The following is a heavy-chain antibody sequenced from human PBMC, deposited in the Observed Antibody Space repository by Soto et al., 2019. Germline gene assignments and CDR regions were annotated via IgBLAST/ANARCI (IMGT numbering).Heavy chain of an antibody. Sequence: QLQLQESGPGLVKPSESLSLTCTVSGGSISSSSYYWGWIRQPPGKGLEWIGSIYYSGSTYYNPSLKNRVSISVDTSKNQFSLKLSSVTAADTAVYYCARSGVGDPLYFDYWGQGTLVTVSS. CDR3: ARSGVGDPLYFDY. V-gene: IGHV4-39*01. CDR1: GGSISSSSYY. J-gene: IGHJ4*02. CDR2: IYYSGST. D-gene: IGHD4-17*01.